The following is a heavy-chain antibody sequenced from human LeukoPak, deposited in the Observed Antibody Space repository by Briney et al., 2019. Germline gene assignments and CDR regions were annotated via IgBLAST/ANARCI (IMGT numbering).Heavy chain of an antibody. CDR2: INHSGST. CDR1: GGSFSGYY. V-gene: IGHV4-34*01. D-gene: IGHD2-2*01. CDR3: ARVRYCSSTSCYGLRGHNWFDP. J-gene: IGHJ5*02. Sequence: SETLSLTCAVYGGSFSGYYWSWIRQPPGKGLEWIGEINHSGSTNYNPSLKSRVTISVDTSKNQFSLKLSSVTAADTAVYYCARVRYCSSTSCYGLRGHNWFDPWGQGTLVTVSS.